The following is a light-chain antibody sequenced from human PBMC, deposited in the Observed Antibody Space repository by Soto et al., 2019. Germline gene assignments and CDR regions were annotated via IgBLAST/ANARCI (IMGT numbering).Light chain of an antibody. CDR3: HQVSIHPHT. J-gene: IGKJ4*01. Sequence: LTRSPRPLPLSPGESATLSCRASQYVSVRFLAWYQQKPGQAPRLLNYGASDRATGIPDRFTGSGSGTDFTLTINILQEDILTVYCYHQVSIHPHTFGVGTKVDIK. CDR2: GAS. V-gene: IGKV3-20*01. CDR1: QYVSVRF.